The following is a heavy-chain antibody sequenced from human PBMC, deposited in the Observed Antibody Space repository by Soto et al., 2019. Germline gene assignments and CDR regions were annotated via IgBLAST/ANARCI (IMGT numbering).Heavy chain of an antibody. D-gene: IGHD6-13*01. CDR1: GGSLGSSSYY. Sequence: PSETLSLTCTVSGGSLGSSSYYWGWIRQSPGKGLEWIGNIYYSGNTFYNPSLKSRVTISVDTSKNQFYLHLSSVTAADTAIFYCASIAAPGTTHFDFWGQGXLVTVYS. CDR2: IYYSGNT. J-gene: IGHJ4*02. CDR3: ASIAAPGTTHFDF. V-gene: IGHV4-39*01.